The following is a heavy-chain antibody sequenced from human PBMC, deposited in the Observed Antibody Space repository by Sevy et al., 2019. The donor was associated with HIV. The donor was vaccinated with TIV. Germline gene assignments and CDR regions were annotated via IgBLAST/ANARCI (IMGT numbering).Heavy chain of an antibody. V-gene: IGHV3-23*01. J-gene: IGHJ4*02. CDR2: IGLSGGDT. D-gene: IGHD3-10*01. Sequence: GGSLRLSCAASGFTFSTYAMTWVRQAPGKGLEWVSVIGLSGGDTYYTDSGKGRFTISRDNSNNTLYLQMNSLRAEDTAVYYYAKDRVSGTYYTGDFDYWGQGTLVTVSS. CDR3: AKDRVSGTYYTGDFDY. CDR1: GFTFSTYA.